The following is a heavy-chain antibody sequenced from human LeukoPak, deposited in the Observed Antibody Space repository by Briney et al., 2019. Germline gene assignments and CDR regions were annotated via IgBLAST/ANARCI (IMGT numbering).Heavy chain of an antibody. D-gene: IGHD4-17*01. CDR1: GFTFSSYG. Sequence: GGSLRLSCAASGFTFSSYGMHWVRQAPGKGLEWVAVISYDGSNKYYADSVKGRFTISRDNSKNTLYLQMNSLRAEDTAVYYCATPPGYGDYFDYWGQGTLVTVSS. CDR2: ISYDGSNK. V-gene: IGHV3-30*03. CDR3: ATPPGYGDYFDY. J-gene: IGHJ4*02.